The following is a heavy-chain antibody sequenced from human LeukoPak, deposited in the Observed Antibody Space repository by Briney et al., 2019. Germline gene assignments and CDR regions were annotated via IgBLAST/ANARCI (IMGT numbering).Heavy chain of an antibody. CDR1: GFTFSSYA. D-gene: IGHD3-22*01. Sequence: GGSLRLSCAASGFTFSSYAMSWVRQAPGKGLEWVSAISGSGGSTYYADSVKGRFTISRDNAKNSLYLQMNSLRAEDTAVYYCARDSGDSSGYYYSGAGLFDYWGQGTLVTVSS. CDR2: ISGSGGST. V-gene: IGHV3-23*01. CDR3: ARDSGDSSGYYYSGAGLFDY. J-gene: IGHJ4*02.